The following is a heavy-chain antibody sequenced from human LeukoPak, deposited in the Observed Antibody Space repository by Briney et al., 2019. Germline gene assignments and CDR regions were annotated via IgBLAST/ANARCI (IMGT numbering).Heavy chain of an antibody. CDR3: SRSSGLLWVGNLESPTPLDS. V-gene: IGHV4-59*01. D-gene: IGHD3-10*01. Sequence: SETLSLTCSVSGGSINTYFWNRIRQSPGKGLGWIGFIYYNGYTKYSPSLESRVTMSVDTSKNQVSLRLGSVTAADTAFYYCSRSSGLLWVGNLESPTPLDSWGQGTLVTVSS. CDR1: GGSINTYF. J-gene: IGHJ4*02. CDR2: IYYNGYT.